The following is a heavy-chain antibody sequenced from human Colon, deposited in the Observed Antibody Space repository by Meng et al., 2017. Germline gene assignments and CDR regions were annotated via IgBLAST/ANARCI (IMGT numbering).Heavy chain of an antibody. CDR1: GYIFTDYF. J-gene: IGHJ4*02. CDR2: IIPKTNST. V-gene: IGHV1-2*06. D-gene: IGHD4-23*01. Sequence: QGQWGQFGAEVKQPGASARISCKASGYIFTDYFIHWVRQAPGQGFEWLGRIIPKTNSTLYAQSFQGRVTLTGDPSIATAYLDLSSLTLDDTAVYFCARVSTPTVAGASYDYWGQGTLVTVSS. CDR3: ARVSTPTVAGASYDY.